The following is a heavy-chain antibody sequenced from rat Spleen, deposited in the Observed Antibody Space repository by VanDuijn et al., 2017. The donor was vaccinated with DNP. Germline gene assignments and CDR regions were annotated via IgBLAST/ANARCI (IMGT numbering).Heavy chain of an antibody. CDR3: ATNPLNWDWFAY. V-gene: IGHV5-20*01. CDR2: IRYDGGST. D-gene: IGHD5-1*01. J-gene: IGHJ3*01. Sequence: EVQLVESGGGLVQPGRSLKLSCAASGFTFSDYYMAWVRQAPAKGLEWVATIRYDGGSTSYRDSVKGRFTISRDNAKSTLYLQMDILRSEDTATYYCATNPLNWDWFAYWGQGTLVTVSS. CDR1: GFTFSDYY.